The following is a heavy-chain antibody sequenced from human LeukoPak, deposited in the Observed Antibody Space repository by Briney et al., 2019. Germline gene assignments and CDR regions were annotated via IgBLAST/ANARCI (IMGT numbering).Heavy chain of an antibody. J-gene: IGHJ6*02. V-gene: IGHV4-59*08. CDR3: ARLGNSGYVHYYGMDV. CDR2: IFYSGIT. D-gene: IGHD5-12*01. CDR1: GASITSYY. Sequence: SETLSLTCTVSGASITSYYWSWIRQPPGKALEWIGYIFYSGITNYNPSLKSRVTLSVDTSKNQFSLKLSSVTAADTAVYYCARLGNSGYVHYYGMDVWGQGTTVTVSS.